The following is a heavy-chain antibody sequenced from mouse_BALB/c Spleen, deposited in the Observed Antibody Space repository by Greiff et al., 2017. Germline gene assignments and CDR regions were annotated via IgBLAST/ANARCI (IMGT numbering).Heavy chain of an antibody. CDR2: IWAGGST. Sequence: QVQLKESGPGLVAPSQSLSITCTVSGFSLTSYGVHWVRQPPGKGLEWLGVIWAGGSTNYNSALMSRLSISKDNSKSQVFLKMNSLQTDDTAMYYCARANSGYGNYWFAYWGQGTLVTVSA. CDR1: GFSLTSYG. V-gene: IGHV2-9*02. J-gene: IGHJ3*01. CDR3: ARANSGYGNYWFAY. D-gene: IGHD2-10*02.